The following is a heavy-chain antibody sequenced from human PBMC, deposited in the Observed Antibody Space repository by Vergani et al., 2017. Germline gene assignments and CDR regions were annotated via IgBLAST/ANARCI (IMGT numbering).Heavy chain of an antibody. V-gene: IGHV3-23*01. CDR2: LSASDRRT. Sequence: EVQLLESGGDLVKPGGSLRLSCAASGFTFIMHAMSWVRQAPGKGLEWVSTLSASDRRTHYADSVKGRFTISRDNSKNTLFLHMNSLRPEDTAVYYCAKVGRSEVAVTFGAFDIWGQGTMVTVSS. D-gene: IGHD6-19*01. CDR3: AKVGRSEVAVTFGAFDI. CDR1: GFTFIMHA. J-gene: IGHJ3*02.